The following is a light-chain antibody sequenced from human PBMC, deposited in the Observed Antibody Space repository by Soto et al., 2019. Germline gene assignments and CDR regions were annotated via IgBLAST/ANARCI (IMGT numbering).Light chain of an antibody. J-gene: IGLJ1*01. CDR3: SSYTSTSTYV. V-gene: IGLV2-14*01. Sequence: QSVLTQPASVSGSPGQSITISCTGTSSDVGGYNYVSWYQHHPGKAPKLMIYEVSNRPSGASNRFSGSKSGNTASLTISGLQAEDEADYLCSSYTSTSTYVFGRGTKVTV. CDR2: EVS. CDR1: SSDVGGYNY.